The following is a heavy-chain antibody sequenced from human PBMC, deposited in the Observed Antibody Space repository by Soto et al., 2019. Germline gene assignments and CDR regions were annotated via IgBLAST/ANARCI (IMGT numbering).Heavy chain of an antibody. CDR3: ASIRDVFGY. J-gene: IGHJ4*02. CDR1: GLSLSDVF. V-gene: IGHV3-72*01. Sequence: EVPLVESGGDVVQPGGALRLSSAASGLSLSDVFIDWVRQAPGKGLEWVGRTKDKAYSYTTEYAASVKGRFTISRDDSKISVFMQMSSVITYDTTVYYLASIRDVFGYWGQGTLVTVSS. CDR2: TKDKAYSYTT. D-gene: IGHD2-21*01.